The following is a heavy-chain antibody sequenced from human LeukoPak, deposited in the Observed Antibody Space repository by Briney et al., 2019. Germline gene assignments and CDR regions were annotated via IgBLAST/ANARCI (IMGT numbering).Heavy chain of an antibody. CDR3: ARDLSPVVRASPMGY. V-gene: IGHV3-30*03. CDR2: ITYDGYDT. D-gene: IGHD3-10*01. CDR1: GFTFTSYG. J-gene: IGHJ4*02. Sequence: GGSLRLSCAASGFTFTSYGMHWVRQAPGKGLEWVALITYDGYDTYYSDSVKGRFTISSDTSKNTMYLQMNSLRAEDTAVYYCARDLSPVVRASPMGYWGQGTLVTVSS.